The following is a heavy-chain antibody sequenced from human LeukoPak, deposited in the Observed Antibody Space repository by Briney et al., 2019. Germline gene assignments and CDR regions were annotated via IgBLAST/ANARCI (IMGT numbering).Heavy chain of an antibody. CDR1: GFTFSNNA. V-gene: IGHV3-23*01. CDR3: ARRGWLVNFDY. D-gene: IGHD6-19*01. Sequence: GGSLRLSCAASGFTFSNNAMSWVRQAPGKGLEWVSSISSSGDNTHYADPVKGRFTISRDNSKDTLYLQMNTLRAEGTAIYYCARRGWLVNFDYWGQGTLVTVSS. J-gene: IGHJ4*02. CDR2: ISSSGDNT.